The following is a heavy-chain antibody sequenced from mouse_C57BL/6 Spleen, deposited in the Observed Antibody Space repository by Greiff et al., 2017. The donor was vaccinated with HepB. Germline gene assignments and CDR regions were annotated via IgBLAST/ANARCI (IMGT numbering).Heavy chain of an antibody. CDR3: ARERYFDY. CDR1: GYTFTSYW. V-gene: IGHV1-52*01. J-gene: IGHJ2*01. Sequence: VQLQQPGAELVRPGSSVKLSCKASGYTFTSYWMHWVKQRPIQGLEWIGNIDPSDSVTHYNQKFKDKATLTVDKSSSTAYMQLSSLTSEDSAVYYCARERYFDYWGQGTTLTVSS. CDR2: IDPSDSVT.